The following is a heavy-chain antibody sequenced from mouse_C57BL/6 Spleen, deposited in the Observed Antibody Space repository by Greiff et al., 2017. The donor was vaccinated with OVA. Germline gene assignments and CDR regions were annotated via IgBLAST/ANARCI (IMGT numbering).Heavy chain of an antibody. CDR3: AREGITTVVATEYYFDY. CDR2: INPSNGGT. CDR1: GYTFTSYW. Sequence: QVQLQQSGTELVKPGASVKLSCKASGYTFTSYWMHWVKQRPGQGLEWIGNINPSNGGTNYNEKFKSKATLTVDKSSSTAYMQLSSLTSEDSAVYDCAREGITTVVATEYYFDYWGQGTTLTVSS. J-gene: IGHJ2*01. D-gene: IGHD1-1*01. V-gene: IGHV1-53*01.